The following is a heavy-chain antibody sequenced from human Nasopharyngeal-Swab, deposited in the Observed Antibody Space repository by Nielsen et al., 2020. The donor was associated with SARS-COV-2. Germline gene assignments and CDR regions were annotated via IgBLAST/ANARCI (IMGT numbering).Heavy chain of an antibody. D-gene: IGHD2-8*02. Sequence: WIRQPPGKGPEWIGYIYYSGSTNHNPSLKSRVTISVDTSKNQFSLKLSSVTAADTAVYYCARRGTGGKKGAFDIWGQGTMVTVSS. CDR2: IYYSGST. J-gene: IGHJ3*02. V-gene: IGHV4-59*08. CDR3: ARRGTGGKKGAFDI.